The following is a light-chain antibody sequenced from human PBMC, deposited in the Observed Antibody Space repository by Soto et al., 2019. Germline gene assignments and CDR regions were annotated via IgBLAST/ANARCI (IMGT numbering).Light chain of an antibody. J-gene: IGKJ5*01. Sequence: EIVLPQSPGTLSFSPGERAPLSCRASQSVSSSYLAWYQKKPGQAPRLLIYGASSRATGIPDRFSGSGSGTDFTLTISRLEPEDFAVYYCQQYGSSPLVTCGQGTRRELK. CDR1: QSVSSSY. V-gene: IGKV3-20*01. CDR3: QQYGSSPLVT. CDR2: GAS.